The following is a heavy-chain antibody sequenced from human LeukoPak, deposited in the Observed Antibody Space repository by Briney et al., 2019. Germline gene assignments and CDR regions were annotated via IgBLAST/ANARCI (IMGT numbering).Heavy chain of an antibody. CDR1: GGTFSSYA. D-gene: IGHD2-2*01. CDR2: IIPIFGTA. Sequence: ASVKVSCKASGGTFSSYAISWVRQAPGQGLEWMGGIIPIFGTANYAQKFQGRVTITTDESTSTAYMELSSLRSEDTGVYYCAAALYCSSTSCYSGIVYWGPGTLGT. J-gene: IGHJ4*02. CDR3: AAALYCSSTSCYSGIVY. V-gene: IGHV1-69*05.